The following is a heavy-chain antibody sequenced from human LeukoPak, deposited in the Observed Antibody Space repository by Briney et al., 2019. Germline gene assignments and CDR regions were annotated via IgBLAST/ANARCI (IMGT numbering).Heavy chain of an antibody. V-gene: IGHV3-33*01. CDR3: ARAFRSSTSFTDAFDI. Sequence: PGGSLRLSCAASGFTFSSYVMHWVRQAPGKGLEWVAVIWSDGSNKYYSDSVKGRFTISRDNAKNSLYLQMNSLRAEDTAVYYCARAFRSSTSFTDAFDIWGQGTMVTVSS. D-gene: IGHD2-2*01. CDR2: IWSDGSNK. CDR1: GFTFSSYV. J-gene: IGHJ3*02.